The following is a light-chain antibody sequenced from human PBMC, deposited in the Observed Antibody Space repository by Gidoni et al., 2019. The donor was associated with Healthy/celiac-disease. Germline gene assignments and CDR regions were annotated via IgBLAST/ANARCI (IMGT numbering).Light chain of an antibody. Sequence: EIVLTQSPGTLSLSPGERATLSCRSSQSVSSSYLAWYQHKPGQAPRLLLHRASSRATGIPDRFSGSGSGTDFTLTISRLEPEDFAVYYCQQYGSSPPTFGQGTKVEIK. CDR1: QSVSSSY. CDR3: QQYGSSPPT. CDR2: RAS. V-gene: IGKV3-20*01. J-gene: IGKJ1*01.